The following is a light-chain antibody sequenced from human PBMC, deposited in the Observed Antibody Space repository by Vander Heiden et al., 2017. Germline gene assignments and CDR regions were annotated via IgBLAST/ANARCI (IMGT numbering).Light chain of an antibody. J-gene: IGLJ2*01. CDR2: NDD. CDR3: ASWDDSLNAVV. V-gene: IGLV1-36*01. Sequence: QSVLTQPPSVSEAPKQRVTVSCSGCNSIVGNNGVNLYQHLPGKAPKLLIYNDDLLTSGVSDRFSGSRSGASASLAISGLQAEDEGDYYCASWDDSLNAVVFGGGTKLAVL. CDR1: NSIVGNNG.